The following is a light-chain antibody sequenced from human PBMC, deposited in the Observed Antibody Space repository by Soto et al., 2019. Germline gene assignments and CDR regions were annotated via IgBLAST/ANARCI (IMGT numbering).Light chain of an antibody. V-gene: IGLV2-14*01. CDR2: EVS. J-gene: IGLJ1*01. Sequence: SSLTQPASATWTAGQSITIACTTSNNYVDAYTYLSWYHQHPGEAPNLIIYEVSKRPSGISNRFSGSKSGNTASPTTARLPDEDDAEYFCSTSPDTPYIFGSGTKVTFL. CDR1: NNYVDAYTY. CDR3: STSPDTPYI.